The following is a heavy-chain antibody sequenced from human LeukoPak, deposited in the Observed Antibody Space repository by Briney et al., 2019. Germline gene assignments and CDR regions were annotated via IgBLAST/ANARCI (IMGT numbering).Heavy chain of an antibody. J-gene: IGHJ6*03. CDR1: GYTFTSYG. CDR3: ARVPTVRKPYYYYYYMDV. V-gene: IGHV1-18*01. D-gene: IGHD4-11*01. CDR2: ISAYNGNT. Sequence: ASVKVSCKASGYTFTSYGISWVRQAPGQGLEWMGWISAYNGNTNYAQKLQGRVTMTTDTSTSTAYMELRSLRSDDTAVYYCARVPTVRKPYYYYYYMDVWGKGTTVTVSS.